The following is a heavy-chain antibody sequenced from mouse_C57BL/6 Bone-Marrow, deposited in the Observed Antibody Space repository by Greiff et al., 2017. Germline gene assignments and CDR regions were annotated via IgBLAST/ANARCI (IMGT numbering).Heavy chain of an antibody. Sequence: VQVVESGPELVKPGASVKISCKASGYAFSSSWMNWVKQRPGKGLEWIGRIYPGDGDTNYNGKFKGKATLTADKSSSTAYMQLSSLTSEDSAVYFCARSYDYWGQGTLVTVSA. V-gene: IGHV1-82*01. D-gene: IGHD2-3*01. CDR3: ARSYDY. J-gene: IGHJ3*01. CDR2: IYPGDGDT. CDR1: GYAFSSSW.